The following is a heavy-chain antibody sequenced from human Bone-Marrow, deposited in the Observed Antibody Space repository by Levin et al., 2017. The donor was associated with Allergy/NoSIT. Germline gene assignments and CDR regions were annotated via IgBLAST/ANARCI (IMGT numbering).Heavy chain of an antibody. Sequence: QAGESLKISCAASGFTFSSYAMSWVRQAPGKGLEWVSAISGSGGSTYYADSVKGRFTISRDNSKNTLYLQMNSLRAEDTAVYYCAKEPHIVVVIAIPVFDYWGQGTLVTVSS. CDR2: ISGSGGST. CDR1: GFTFSSYA. J-gene: IGHJ4*02. V-gene: IGHV3-23*01. CDR3: AKEPHIVVVIAIPVFDY. D-gene: IGHD2-21*01.